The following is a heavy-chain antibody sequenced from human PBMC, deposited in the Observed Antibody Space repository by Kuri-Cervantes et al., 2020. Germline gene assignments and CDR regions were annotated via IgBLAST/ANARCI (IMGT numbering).Heavy chain of an antibody. J-gene: IGHJ4*02. Sequence: GGSLRLSCAASGFTFSSYDMHWVRQATGKGLEWVSAIGTAGDTYYPGSVKGRFTISRENAKNSLYLQMNSLRAGDTAVYYCARGGHSGYDFDYWGQGTLVTVSS. CDR2: IGTAGDT. CDR1: GFTFSSYD. D-gene: IGHD5-12*01. V-gene: IGHV3-13*01. CDR3: ARGGHSGYDFDY.